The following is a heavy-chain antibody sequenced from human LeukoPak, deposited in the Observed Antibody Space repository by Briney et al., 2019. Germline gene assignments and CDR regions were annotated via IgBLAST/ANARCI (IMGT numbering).Heavy chain of an antibody. D-gene: IGHD6-19*01. CDR1: GGPISSNY. CDR3: ARWMLNRSGWYD. V-gene: IGHV4-59*12. CDR2: VYYSGTT. Sequence: SETLSLTCTVSGGPISSNYWSWIRQPPGKGLEWIGYVYYSGTTNYNPSLKSRVTISADTSKNQFSLMLTSVTAADTAVYYCARWMLNRSGWYDWGQGTLVTVSS. J-gene: IGHJ4*02.